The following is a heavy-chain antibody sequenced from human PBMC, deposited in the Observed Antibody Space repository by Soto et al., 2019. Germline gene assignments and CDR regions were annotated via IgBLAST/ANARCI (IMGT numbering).Heavy chain of an antibody. CDR2: IYYSGST. CDR1: GGSISSGGYY. D-gene: IGHD3-9*01. V-gene: IGHV4-31*03. J-gene: IGHJ4*02. CDR3: ARDGGILTGYYFDY. Sequence: SETLSLTCTVSGGSISSGGYYWSWIRQHPGKGLEWIGYIYYSGSTYYNPSLKSRVTISVDTSKSQFSLKLSSVTAADTAVYYCARDGGILTGYYFDYWGQGTLVTVSS.